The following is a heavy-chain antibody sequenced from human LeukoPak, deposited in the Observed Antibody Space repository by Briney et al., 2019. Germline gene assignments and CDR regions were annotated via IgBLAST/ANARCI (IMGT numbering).Heavy chain of an antibody. Sequence: PGGSLRLSCAASGFTFSSYSMNWVRQAPGKGLEWVSSISSSSYIYYADSVKGRFTISRNNAKNSLYLQMNSLRAEDTAVYYCARGKGYGDYTYYFDYWGQGTLVTVSS. CDR2: ISSSSYI. J-gene: IGHJ4*02. CDR1: GFTFSSYS. D-gene: IGHD4-17*01. CDR3: ARGKGYGDYTYYFDY. V-gene: IGHV3-21*01.